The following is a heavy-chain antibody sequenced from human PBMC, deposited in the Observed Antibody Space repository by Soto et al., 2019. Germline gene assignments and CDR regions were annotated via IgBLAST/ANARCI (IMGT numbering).Heavy chain of an antibody. CDR3: AKGAVLLWFGDPKPDWFDP. CDR2: ISWNSGSI. CDR1: GFTFDDYA. V-gene: IGHV3-9*01. Sequence: PGGSLRISCAASGFTFDDYAMHWVRQAPGKGLEWVSGISWNSGSIGYADSVKGRFTISRDNAKNSLYLQMNSLRAEDTALYYCAKGAVLLWFGDPKPDWFDPWGQGTLVTVSS. D-gene: IGHD3-10*01. J-gene: IGHJ5*02.